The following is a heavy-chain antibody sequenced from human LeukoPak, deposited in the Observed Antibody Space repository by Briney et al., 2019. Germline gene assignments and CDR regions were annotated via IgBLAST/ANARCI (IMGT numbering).Heavy chain of an antibody. Sequence: ASVKVSCKASGYTFTGYYMHWVRQAPRQGLEWMGWINPNSGGTNYAQKFQGRVTMTRDTSISTAYMELSRLRSDDTAVYYCARDRPAMVPFDYWGQGTLVTVSS. V-gene: IGHV1-2*02. CDR3: ARDRPAMVPFDY. CDR2: INPNSGGT. D-gene: IGHD5-18*01. CDR1: GYTFTGYY. J-gene: IGHJ4*02.